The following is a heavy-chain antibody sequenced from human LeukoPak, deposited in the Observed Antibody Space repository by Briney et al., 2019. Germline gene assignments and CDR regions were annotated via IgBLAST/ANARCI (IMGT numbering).Heavy chain of an antibody. Sequence: SETLSLTCIISGGSISNYYWSWIRQPPGKGLEWIGYVYYAGSSNSNPSLKSRVTISIDTSNNQFSLKLSSVTAADTAIYYCARHISGSYHAAYYYWGQGILVTVSS. CDR2: VYYAGSS. CDR3: ARHISGSYHAAYYY. J-gene: IGHJ4*02. CDR1: GGSISNYY. D-gene: IGHD1-26*01. V-gene: IGHV4-59*01.